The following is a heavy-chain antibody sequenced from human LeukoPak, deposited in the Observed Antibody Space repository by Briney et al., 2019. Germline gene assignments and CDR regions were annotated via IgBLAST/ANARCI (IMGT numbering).Heavy chain of an antibody. J-gene: IGHJ3*02. D-gene: IGHD3-3*01. CDR3: ARDRSSYDAFDI. Sequence: ASVKVSCKASGYTFTSYGISWVRQAPEQGLEWMGWISAYNGNTNYAQKLQGRVTMTTDTSTSTAYMELRSLRSDDTAVYYCARDRSSYDAFDIWGQGTMVTVSS. CDR2: ISAYNGNT. CDR1: GYTFTSYG. V-gene: IGHV1-18*01.